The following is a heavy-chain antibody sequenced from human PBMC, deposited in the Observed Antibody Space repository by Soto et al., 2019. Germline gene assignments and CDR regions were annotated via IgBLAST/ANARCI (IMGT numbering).Heavy chain of an antibody. Sequence: ASVKVSCKASGYTFTSYGISWVRQAPGQGLEWMGWISAYNGNTNYAQKLQGRVTITRDTSASTAYMELSSLRSEDTAVYYCARAVAVPADFDYWGQGTLVTVSS. CDR2: ISAYNGNT. J-gene: IGHJ4*02. CDR3: ARAVAVPADFDY. D-gene: IGHD6-19*01. V-gene: IGHV1-18*01. CDR1: GYTFTSYG.